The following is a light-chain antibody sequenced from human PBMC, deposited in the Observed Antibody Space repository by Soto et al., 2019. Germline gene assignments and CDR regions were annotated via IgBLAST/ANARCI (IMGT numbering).Light chain of an antibody. V-gene: IGKV3-20*01. J-gene: IGKJ5*01. CDR1: QSVGGNY. Sequence: EIVLTQSPGTLSLSPGERATLSCRASQSVGGNYLAWYQQKPGQAPRILIYDASNRPTGIPDRFSGSGSGTDFTLTISRLEPEDFAVYYCQQYGSSPQTFGQGTRLEIK. CDR2: DAS. CDR3: QQYGSSPQT.